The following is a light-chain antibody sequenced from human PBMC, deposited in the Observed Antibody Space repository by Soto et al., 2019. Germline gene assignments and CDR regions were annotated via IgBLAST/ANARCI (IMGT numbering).Light chain of an antibody. Sequence: QSVLTQPPSASGTPGQRVTISCSGSSSNIGINTVNWYQQFPGTAPKVLIYLNDQRPSGVPDRFSGSKSGTSASLATSGLQSEDEADYYCSVWDDSLNGVVFGGGTKLTVL. CDR3: SVWDDSLNGVV. CDR1: SSNIGINT. CDR2: LND. J-gene: IGLJ3*02. V-gene: IGLV1-44*01.